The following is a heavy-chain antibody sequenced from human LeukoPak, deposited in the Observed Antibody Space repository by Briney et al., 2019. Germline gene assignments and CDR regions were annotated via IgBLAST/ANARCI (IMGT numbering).Heavy chain of an antibody. CDR2: ISRTITTI. D-gene: IGHD6-19*01. CDR1: GFTFSSYN. V-gene: IGHV3-48*02. J-gene: IGHJ4*02. CDR3: ARETSSGWYIPL. Sequence: GGSLRLSCAASGFTFSSYNMNWVRQAPGKGLEWISYISRTITTIYYADSVKGRFIISRDNARNSLFLQMTSLRDEDTAVYYCARETSSGWYIPLWGQGTLVTVSS.